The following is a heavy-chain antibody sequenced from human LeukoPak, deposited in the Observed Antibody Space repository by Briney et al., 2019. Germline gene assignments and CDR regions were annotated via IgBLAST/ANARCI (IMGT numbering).Heavy chain of an antibody. J-gene: IGHJ6*02. CDR1: GYTFTSYY. CDR2: INPSGGST. V-gene: IGHV1-46*01. D-gene: IGHD6-13*01. CDR3: AIAAAGYYYYYGMDV. Sequence: ASVKVSCKASGYTFTSYYMHWVRQAPGQGLEWMGIINPSGGSTSYAQKFQGRVTMTRNTSISTAYMELSSLRSEDTAVYYCAIAAAGYYYYYGMDVWGQGTTVTVSS.